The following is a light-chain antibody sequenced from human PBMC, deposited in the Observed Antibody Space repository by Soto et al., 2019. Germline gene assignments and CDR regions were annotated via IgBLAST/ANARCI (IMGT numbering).Light chain of an antibody. V-gene: IGKV1-33*01. CDR2: DAS. J-gene: IGKJ2*01. CDR3: QQYDKHPLS. Sequence: DIQITQSTSSMSASVGDRVTITCQASQDIINYLNWYQQKTGKAPKLLIYDASDLATGVPSMFSGSGSGTDCTFPIGSLQPEDIATYYCQQYDKHPLSFGQWNKLEIK. CDR1: QDIINY.